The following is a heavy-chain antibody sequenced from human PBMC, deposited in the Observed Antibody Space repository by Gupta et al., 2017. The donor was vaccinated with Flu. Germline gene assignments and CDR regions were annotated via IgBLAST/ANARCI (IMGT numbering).Heavy chain of an antibody. V-gene: IGHV3-9*01. CDR3: AKDAYLEYSSSPIFDY. D-gene: IGHD6-6*01. CDR2: ISWNSGSI. Sequence: AMHWVRQAPGKGLEGVSGISWNSGSIGYADSVKGRFTISRDNAKNSLYLQMNSLRAEDTALYYCAKDAYLEYSSSPIFDYWGQGTLVTVSS. CDR1: A. J-gene: IGHJ4*02.